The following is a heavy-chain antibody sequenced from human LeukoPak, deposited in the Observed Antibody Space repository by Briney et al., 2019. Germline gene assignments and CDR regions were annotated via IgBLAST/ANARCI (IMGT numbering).Heavy chain of an antibody. Sequence: PSETLSLTCTVSGGSISGYYWSWIRQPPGKGLEWIGYIYYSGSTNYNPSLKSRVTISVDTSKNQFSLKLRSVTAADTAVYYCARQYDHEPFDYWGQGTLVTVSS. J-gene: IGHJ4*02. CDR2: IYYSGST. CDR1: GGSISGYY. CDR3: ARQYDHEPFDY. D-gene: IGHD3-16*01. V-gene: IGHV4-59*01.